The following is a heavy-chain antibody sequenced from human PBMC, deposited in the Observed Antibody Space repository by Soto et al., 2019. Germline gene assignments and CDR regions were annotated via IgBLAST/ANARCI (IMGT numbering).Heavy chain of an antibody. CDR2: ISGSGFKK. V-gene: IGHV3-23*01. CDR1: GFIFENFG. D-gene: IGHD1-26*01. CDR3: AKNQGVELVPLATVDWFDP. J-gene: IGHJ5*02. Sequence: PGGSLRLSCAASGFIFENFGMSWVRQAPGKGLEWISSISGSGFKKYYADSVKGRFTISRDNSKSTVYLELNNLSAEDTAVYHCAKNQGVELVPLATVDWFDPWGPGSVATVSS.